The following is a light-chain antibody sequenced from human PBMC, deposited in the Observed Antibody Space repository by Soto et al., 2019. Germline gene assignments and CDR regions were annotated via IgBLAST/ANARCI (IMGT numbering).Light chain of an antibody. CDR1: TGAVTSGHY. J-gene: IGLJ1*01. CDR2: DTS. CDR3: LVIFTGVGEV. V-gene: IGLV7-46*01. Sequence: QAVVTQEPSLTVSPGGTVTLTCDSSTGAVTSGHYPHWFQQKPGQAPRTLIYDTSNKHSWTPARFSGSLLGGKAALTLSGAQPEDEADYYCLVIFTGVGEVFGTGTKLTVL.